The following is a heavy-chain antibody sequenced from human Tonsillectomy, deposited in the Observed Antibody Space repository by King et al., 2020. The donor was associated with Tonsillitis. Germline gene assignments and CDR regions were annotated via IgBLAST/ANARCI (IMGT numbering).Heavy chain of an antibody. J-gene: IGHJ5*02. CDR2: IYYSGST. CDR1: GGSISSGGYY. D-gene: IGHD3-9*01. Sequence: QLQESVPGLVKPSQTLSLTCSVSGGSISSGGYYWSWIRQHPGKGLEWIGYIYYSGSTYYNPSLKSRITISVDTSKNQFSLKLSSVTAADTAVYYCARGRNILIGINWFDPWGQGTLVTVSS. CDR3: ARGRNILIGINWFDP. V-gene: IGHV4-31*03.